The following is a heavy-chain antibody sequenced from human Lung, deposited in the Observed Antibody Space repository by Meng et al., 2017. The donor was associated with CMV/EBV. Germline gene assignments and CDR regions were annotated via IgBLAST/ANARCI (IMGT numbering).Heavy chain of an antibody. Sequence: SGPXLVXPTQTLTLTCTFSGFSLSSTGLRVNWIRQPPGKALEWLARIDWHDDKLYNTSLKTRLTISKDTFKNQVVLTMTDMDHVDTATYYCARTSDYYHVMDVXGQGXTVTSSS. V-gene: IGHV2-70D*14. CDR1: GFSLSSTGLR. CDR3: ARTSDYYHVMDV. CDR2: IDWHDDK. J-gene: IGHJ6*02.